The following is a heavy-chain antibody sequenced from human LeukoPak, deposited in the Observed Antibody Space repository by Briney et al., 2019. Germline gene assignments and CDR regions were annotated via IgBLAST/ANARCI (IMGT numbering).Heavy chain of an antibody. D-gene: IGHD3-10*01. CDR2: IKEDGSEK. CDR3: VRLPTGSGREAFDI. Sequence: GGSLRLSCAASGFTFSTYWMSWVRQAPGKGLEWVANIKEDGSEKYYVESLKGRFTISRDNAKNSLYLQMNSLGAEDTAVYYCVRLPTGSGREAFDIWGQGTMVTVSS. J-gene: IGHJ3*02. CDR1: GFTFSTYW. V-gene: IGHV3-7*03.